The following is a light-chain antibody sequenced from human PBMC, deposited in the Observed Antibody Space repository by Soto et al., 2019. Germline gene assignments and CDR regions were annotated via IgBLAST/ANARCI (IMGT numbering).Light chain of an antibody. V-gene: IGLV1-51*01. CDR3: GTWDSSLSAGDV. CDR2: DDN. Sequence: QSVLTQPPSVSAAPGQKVTISCSGSSSNIGNNYVSWYQQLPGTAPKLLIYDDNKRPSGIPDRFSGSKYGTSATLGITGLQTGDEADYYCGTWDSSLSAGDVFGTGTKLTVL. CDR1: SSNIGNNY. J-gene: IGLJ1*01.